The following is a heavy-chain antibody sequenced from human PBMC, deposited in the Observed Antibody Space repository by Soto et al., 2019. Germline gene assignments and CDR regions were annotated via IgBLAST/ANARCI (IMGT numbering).Heavy chain of an antibody. V-gene: IGHV5-51*01. CDR3: ARVYYCSSSSCSKGNYLDS. J-gene: IGHJ4*02. CDR1: GYSFTSHW. D-gene: IGHD2-2*01. CDR2: IYPGDSDT. Sequence: PGESLKISCKGSGYSFTSHWIGWVRQMPGKGLEWMGIIYPGDSDTRYRPSFQGRVTISADKSIRTAYLQWSSLKASDTAMYYCARVYYCSSSSCSKGNYLDSWGQGPLVTVSS.